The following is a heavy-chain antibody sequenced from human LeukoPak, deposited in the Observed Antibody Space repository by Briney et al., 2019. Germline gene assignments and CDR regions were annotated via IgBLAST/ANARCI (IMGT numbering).Heavy chain of an antibody. V-gene: IGHV1-8*01. Sequence: ASVKVSCKASGYTFTSYDINWVRQAPGQGLEGMGWMNPNSGNTGYAQKFQGGVTMTRNTSISTAYMELSSLRSEDTAVYYCARGVGATGIDYWGQGTLVTVSS. CDR1: GYTFTSYD. CDR2: MNPNSGNT. J-gene: IGHJ4*02. D-gene: IGHD1-26*01. CDR3: ARGVGATGIDY.